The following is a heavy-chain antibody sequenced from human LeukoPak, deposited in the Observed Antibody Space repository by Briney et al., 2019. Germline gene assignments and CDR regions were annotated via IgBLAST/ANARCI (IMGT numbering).Heavy chain of an antibody. CDR2: IYSGGSA. V-gene: IGHV3-66*01. Sequence: PGGSLRLSCAASGLSVSRKYMSWVRQAPGKGLEWVSVIYSGGSAYYADSVRGRFTISRDNSRNTLYLQMNSLRVEDTAVYYCAKDPASGSYAYYFDYRGQGTLVTVSS. CDR3: AKDPASGSYAYYFDY. D-gene: IGHD1-26*01. CDR1: GLSVSRKY. J-gene: IGHJ4*02.